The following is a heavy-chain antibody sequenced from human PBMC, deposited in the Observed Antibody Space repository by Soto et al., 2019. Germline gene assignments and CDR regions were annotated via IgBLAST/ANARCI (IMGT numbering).Heavy chain of an antibody. CDR2: INPKNGDT. J-gene: IGHJ6*02. CDR3: ARERSSAGAARPAYYYYGMDV. Sequence: ASVKVSCKASGYTFTGYYMHWVRQAPGRGLEWMGWINPKNGDTNYAQKFQGWVTMTKDTSISTAYMELSRLTSDNTAVYYFARERSSAGAARPAYYYYGMDVWGQGTTVTVSS. CDR1: GYTFTGYY. V-gene: IGHV1-2*04. D-gene: IGHD6-6*01.